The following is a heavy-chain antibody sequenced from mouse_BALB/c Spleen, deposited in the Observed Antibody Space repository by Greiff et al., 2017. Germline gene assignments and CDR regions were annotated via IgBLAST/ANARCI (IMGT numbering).Heavy chain of an antibody. CDR2: INPGSGGT. CDR1: GYAFTNYL. Sequence: VKLQESGAELVRPGTSVKVSCKASGYAFTNYLIEWVKQRPGQGLEWIGVINPGSGGTNYNEKFKGKATLTADKSSSTAYMQLSSLTSDDSAVYFCARGPYWYFDVWGAGTTVTVAS. CDR3: ARGPYWYFDV. J-gene: IGHJ1*01. V-gene: IGHV1-54*01.